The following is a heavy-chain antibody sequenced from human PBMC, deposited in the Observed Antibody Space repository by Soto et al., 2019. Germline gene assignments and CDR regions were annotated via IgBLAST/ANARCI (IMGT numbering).Heavy chain of an antibody. Sequence: SETLSLTCTVSGGSISSSSYYWGWIRQPPGKGLEWIGSIYYSGSTYYNPSLKSRVTISVDTSKNQFSLKLSSVTAADTAVYYCARHHPSYYYDSSGQNWFDPWGQGTLVTVSS. CDR3: ARHHPSYYYDSSGQNWFDP. CDR2: IYYSGST. CDR1: GGSISSSSYY. J-gene: IGHJ5*02. V-gene: IGHV4-39*01. D-gene: IGHD3-22*01.